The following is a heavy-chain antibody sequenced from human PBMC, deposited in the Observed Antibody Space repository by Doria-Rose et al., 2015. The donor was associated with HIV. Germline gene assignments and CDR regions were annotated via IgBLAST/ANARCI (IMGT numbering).Heavy chain of an antibody. D-gene: IGHD6-13*01. Sequence: GLEWVSSIDTSSNYKDYADSVKGRFTTSRDNARNSLYLQMNSLRVEDTAVYYCVRPLASAGPLFDYWGQGTLVTVSS. V-gene: IGHV3-21*01. CDR3: VRPLASAGPLFDY. J-gene: IGHJ4*02. CDR2: IDTSSNYK.